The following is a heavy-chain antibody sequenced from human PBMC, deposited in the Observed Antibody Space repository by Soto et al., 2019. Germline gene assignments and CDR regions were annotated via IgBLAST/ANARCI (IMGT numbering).Heavy chain of an antibody. J-gene: IGHJ3*02. CDR1: ENTFSTYS. CDR2: INPTTTTT. D-gene: IGHD6-13*01. CDR3: ARDLYSTSWYVQAFDM. V-gene: IGHV1-46*03. Sequence: GASVKVSCKASENTFSTYSLHWVRQAPGQGLEWMGVINPTTTTTTDAQKFQGRVTMTRDTSTSTVFLELSSLRSGDTAVYYCARDLYSTSWYVQAFDMWGQGTMVTVSS.